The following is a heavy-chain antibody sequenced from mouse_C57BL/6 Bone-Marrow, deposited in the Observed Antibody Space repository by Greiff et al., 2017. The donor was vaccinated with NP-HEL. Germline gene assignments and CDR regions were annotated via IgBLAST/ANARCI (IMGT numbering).Heavy chain of an antibody. Sequence: DVMLVESGGGLVQPGGSLKLSCAASGFTFSDYYMYWVRQTPEKRLEWVAYISNGGGSTYYPDTVKGRFTISRDNAKNTLYLQMSRLKSEDTAMYYCARHSPYYYGSSYFDYWGQGTTLTVSS. V-gene: IGHV5-12*01. CDR2: ISNGGGST. D-gene: IGHD1-1*01. CDR3: ARHSPYYYGSSYFDY. J-gene: IGHJ2*01. CDR1: GFTFSDYY.